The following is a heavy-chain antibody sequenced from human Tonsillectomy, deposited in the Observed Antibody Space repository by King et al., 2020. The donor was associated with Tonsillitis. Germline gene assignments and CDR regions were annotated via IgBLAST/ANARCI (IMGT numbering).Heavy chain of an antibody. V-gene: IGHV4-39*07. Sequence: LQLQESGPGLVKPSETLSLTCSVSGASVRSDFHYWTWIRQPPGKGLEWIGSVSYIGSTDSNASLKSRVTLSVDTSKNEFSLKLISVTAADTAVYYCARSPRAYGCAACYAYDVWGQGTMVTVSS. D-gene: IGHD3-10*01. CDR2: VSYIGST. J-gene: IGHJ3*01. CDR1: GASVRSDFHY. CDR3: ARSPRAYGCAACYAYDV.